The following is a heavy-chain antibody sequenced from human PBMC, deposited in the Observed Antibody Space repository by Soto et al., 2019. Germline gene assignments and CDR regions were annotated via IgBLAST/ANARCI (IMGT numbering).Heavy chain of an antibody. J-gene: IGHJ6*02. V-gene: IGHV3-30*18. Sequence: PGGSLRLSCAASGFTFSSYGMHWFRQAPGKGLEWVAVISYDGSNKYYADSVKGRFTISRDNSKNTLYLQMNSLRAEDTALYYCAKDLGGGMDVWGQGTTVTVSS. D-gene: IGHD3-16*01. CDR1: GFTFSSYG. CDR2: ISYDGSNK. CDR3: AKDLGGGMDV.